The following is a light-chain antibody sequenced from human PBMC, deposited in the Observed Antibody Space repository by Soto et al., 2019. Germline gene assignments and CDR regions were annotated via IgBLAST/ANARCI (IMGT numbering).Light chain of an antibody. J-gene: IGKJ1*01. V-gene: IGKV3-20*01. CDR3: QQYGSSSWT. CDR2: GTS. Sequence: TQNPGTLSLSPGERATLSCRASQSVSSSYLAWYQQKPGQAPRLLIYGTSSRATAIPDRFSGSGSGTDFTLTISRLEPEDFAVYYCQQYGSSSWTFGQGTKVDIK. CDR1: QSVSSSY.